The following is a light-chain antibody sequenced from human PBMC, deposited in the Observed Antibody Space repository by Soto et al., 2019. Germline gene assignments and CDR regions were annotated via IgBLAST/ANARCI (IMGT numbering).Light chain of an antibody. V-gene: IGKV3-11*01. CDR3: QLRSDWPPTYT. CDR2: DTF. J-gene: IGKJ2*01. CDR1: QIVTSS. Sequence: EIVLTQSPATLSLSPGTGATLSCRASQIVTSSLAWYQQRPGQAPRLLIYDTFTRATGIPARFSAKGAGTDFTRTISRLEPEDSAVYFCQLRSDWPPTYTFGQGTKLE.